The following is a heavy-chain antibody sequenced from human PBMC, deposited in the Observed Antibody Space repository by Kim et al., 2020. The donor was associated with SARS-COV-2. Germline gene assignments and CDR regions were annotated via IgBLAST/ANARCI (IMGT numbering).Heavy chain of an antibody. Sequence: GGSLRLSCAASGFTFTDYCINWVRQAPGKGLEWVSSISSSRSSISYPVPVEGRFTISRDNTKNSVLLQMNSLTAEETALYYCARDPGRSLAGEHFGRDGRGQDT. CDR2: ISSSRSSI. J-gene: IGHJ1*01. D-gene: IGHD1-26*01. V-gene: IGHV3-21*01. CDR1: GFTFTDYC. CDR3: ARDPGRSLAGEHFGRDG.